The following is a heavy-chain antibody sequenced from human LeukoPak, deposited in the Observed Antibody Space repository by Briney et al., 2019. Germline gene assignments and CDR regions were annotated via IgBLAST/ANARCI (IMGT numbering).Heavy chain of an antibody. CDR2: IYTTGST. D-gene: IGHD6-19*01. CDR1: GGAINSYY. J-gene: IGHJ5*02. CDR3: ARQVAIAGKAGLDV. V-gene: IGHV4-4*07. Sequence: SETLPLTCTVSGGAINSYYWSWIRQPAGKELEWIGRIYTTGSTNYNPSLKSRVNMSVDTTKNQFSLKLSPVTAADAAVYYCARQVAIAGKAGLDVWGQGSLVTVSS.